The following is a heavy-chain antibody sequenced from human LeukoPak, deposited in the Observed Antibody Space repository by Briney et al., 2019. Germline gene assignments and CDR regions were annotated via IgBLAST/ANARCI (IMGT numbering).Heavy chain of an antibody. D-gene: IGHD3-3*01. CDR2: IYYSGST. CDR1: GASISSGGYY. V-gene: IGHV4-31*03. CDR3: ARDNSVGDFWSGYSRAGGMDV. J-gene: IGHJ6*02. Sequence: SETLSLTCTVSGASISSGGYYWSWLRQHPGKGLEWIGYIYYSGSTYYNPSLKSRVTISVDTSKNQFSLKLSSVTAADTAVYYGARDNSVGDFWSGYSRAGGMDVWGQGTTVTVSS.